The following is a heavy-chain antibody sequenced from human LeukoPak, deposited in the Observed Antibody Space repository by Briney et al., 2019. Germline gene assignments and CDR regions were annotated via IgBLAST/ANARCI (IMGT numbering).Heavy chain of an antibody. D-gene: IGHD3-3*01. V-gene: IGHV1-69*13. CDR2: IIPIFGTA. Sequence: ASVKVPCKASGGTFSSYAISWVRQAPGQGLEWMGGIIPIFGTANYAQKFQGRVTITADESTSTAYMELSSLRSEDTAVYYCAKHAGITIFGVAPSYYSDYWGQGTLVTVSS. CDR3: AKHAGITIFGVAPSYYSDY. CDR1: GGTFSSYA. J-gene: IGHJ4*02.